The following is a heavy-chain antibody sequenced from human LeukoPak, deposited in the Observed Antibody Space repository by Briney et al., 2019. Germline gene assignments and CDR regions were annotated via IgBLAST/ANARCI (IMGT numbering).Heavy chain of an antibody. D-gene: IGHD2-8*02. CDR3: AKKTPGPYPFDY. J-gene: IGHJ4*02. V-gene: IGHV3-23*01. CDR1: GFTFSSSA. Sequence: GGSPRLSCAASGFTFSSSAMNWVRQVPGKGLEWVSAIGTAGATYYAHSVKGRFTISRADSKNTVYLQMTSLRAEDTAVYYCAKKTPGPYPFDYWGQGTLVTVSP. CDR2: IGTAGAT.